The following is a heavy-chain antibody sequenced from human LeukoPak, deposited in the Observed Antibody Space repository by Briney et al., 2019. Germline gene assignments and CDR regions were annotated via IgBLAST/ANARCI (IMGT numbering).Heavy chain of an antibody. V-gene: IGHV4-30-2*01. CDR3: ARSALLWFGELLSFDY. CDR1: GSAVSSDDHF. Sequence: SQTLSLTCAVSGSAVSSDDHFWSWIRQPPGRGLEWIGYIYHRGSTSYNPSLRSRVTVSLDKSRNQFSLNLYSVTAADTAVYYCARSALLWFGELLSFDYWGQGTLVTVSS. J-gene: IGHJ4*02. D-gene: IGHD3-10*01. CDR2: IYHRGST.